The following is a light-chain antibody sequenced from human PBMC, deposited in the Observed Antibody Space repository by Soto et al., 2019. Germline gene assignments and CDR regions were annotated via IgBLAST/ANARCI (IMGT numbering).Light chain of an antibody. CDR2: GAS. V-gene: IGKV3-15*01. J-gene: IGKJ5*01. CDR1: QSVRSN. Sequence: EVVLRQSTATLSVSPGERVTLSCRASQSVRSNLAWYQQKPGQSPRLLIYGASTRATGIPARFSGSGSGTEFTLTISSLQSEDFAVYYCQQDNNWPPITFGQGTRLEIK. CDR3: QQDNNWPPIT.